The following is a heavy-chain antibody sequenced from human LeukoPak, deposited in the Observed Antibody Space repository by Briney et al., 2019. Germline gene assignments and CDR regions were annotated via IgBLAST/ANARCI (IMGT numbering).Heavy chain of an antibody. CDR1: GYTSTSYY. CDR3: ARDNKSGYSSGWTFDY. Sequence: ASVKVSCKASGYTSTSYYMHWVRQAPGQGLEWMGIINPSGGSTSYAQKYQGRVTMTRDTSTSTVYMELSSLRSEDTAVYYCARDNKSGYSSGWTFDYWGQGTLVTVSS. J-gene: IGHJ4*02. CDR2: INPSGGST. D-gene: IGHD6-19*01. V-gene: IGHV1-46*01.